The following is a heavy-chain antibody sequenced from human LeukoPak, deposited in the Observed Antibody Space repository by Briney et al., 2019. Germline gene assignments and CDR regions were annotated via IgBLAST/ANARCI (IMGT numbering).Heavy chain of an antibody. Sequence: PSETLPVTCTVSRGSISSSSHYWGWIRQPPGKGLEWIGSIYYRGSTYCNPSPTCRATISVDTSKNQFPLKFSSVTAADTAVYYCARHRISTTGRTGTVDDWGQGTLVTVSS. D-gene: IGHD1-1*01. J-gene: IGHJ4*02. CDR3: ARHRISTTGRTGTVDD. CDR2: IYYRGST. V-gene: IGHV4-39*01. CDR1: RGSISSSSHY.